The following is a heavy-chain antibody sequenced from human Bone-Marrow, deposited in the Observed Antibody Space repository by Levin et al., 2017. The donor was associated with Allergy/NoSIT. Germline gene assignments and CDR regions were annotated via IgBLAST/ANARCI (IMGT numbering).Heavy chain of an antibody. J-gene: IGHJ6*03. D-gene: IGHD6-6*01. CDR1: GFTVSANF. V-gene: IGHV3-53*01. Sequence: GGSLRLSCAASGFTVSANFMSWVRQAPGKGLEWVSVVYSGGSTYYADSVKGRFTISRDNSKNTLYLQMRNLRADDTAVYYCARDRASSSGDYYYYYMDVWGKGTTVTVSS. CDR2: VYSGGST. CDR3: ARDRASSSGDYYYYYMDV.